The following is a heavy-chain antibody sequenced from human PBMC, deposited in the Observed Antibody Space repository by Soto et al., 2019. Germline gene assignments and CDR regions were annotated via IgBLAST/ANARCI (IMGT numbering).Heavy chain of an antibody. D-gene: IGHD3-10*01. CDR2: ISSSGSTI. V-gene: IGHV3-48*03. CDR3: AREVRVRFDY. J-gene: IGHJ4*02. Sequence: EVQLVESGGGLVQPGGSLRLSCAASGFTFGSYEMNWVRQAPGKGLEWVSYISSSGSTIYYADSVKGRFTISRDNAKNSLYLQMNSLRAEDTAVYYCAREVRVRFDYWGQGTLVTVSS. CDR1: GFTFGSYE.